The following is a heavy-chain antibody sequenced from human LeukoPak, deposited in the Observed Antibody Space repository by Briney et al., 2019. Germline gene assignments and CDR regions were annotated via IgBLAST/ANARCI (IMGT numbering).Heavy chain of an antibody. CDR2: IVGAGTP. CDR3: ARAIQFGGYFDY. J-gene: IGHJ4*02. V-gene: IGHV3-53*01. CDR1: GFTLSGDY. Sequence: GGPLSLSCAASGFTLSGDYMSWVRQPPGKGLEWVSVIVGAGTPYYADSVKGRFTISRDNSKNTLYLQMNSLRAEDTAVYYCARAIQFGGYFDYWGQGTMVTVST. D-gene: IGHD2-15*01.